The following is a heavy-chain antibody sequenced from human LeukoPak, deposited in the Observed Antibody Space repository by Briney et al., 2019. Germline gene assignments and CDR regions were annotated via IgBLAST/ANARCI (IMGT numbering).Heavy chain of an antibody. CDR3: ARMGKYYYDSSGYYYDGYFDL. Sequence: GGSLRLSCAASGFTFSSYGMHWVRRAPGKGLEWVAVIWYDGSNKYYADSVKGRFTISRDNSKNTLYLQMNSLRAEDTAVYYCARMGKYYYDSSGYYYDGYFDLWGRGTLVTVSS. CDR1: GFTFSSYG. CDR2: IWYDGSNK. V-gene: IGHV3-33*01. D-gene: IGHD3-22*01. J-gene: IGHJ2*01.